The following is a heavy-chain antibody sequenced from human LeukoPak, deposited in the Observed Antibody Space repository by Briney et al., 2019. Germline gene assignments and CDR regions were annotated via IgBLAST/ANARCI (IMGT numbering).Heavy chain of an antibody. D-gene: IGHD1-26*01. CDR2: ISWDVVNT. V-gene: IGHV3-43*01. CDR3: AKEVSGGAYYEWVDY. Sequence: GGSLRLSCAASGFVLDDYTMHWVRQVPGKGLDWVYLISWDVVNTYYADSVKGRFTISRDNSKNSLFLQMNSLRTEDSVLYYCAKEVSGGAYYEWVDYWGQGTLVTVSS. J-gene: IGHJ4*02. CDR1: GFVLDDYT.